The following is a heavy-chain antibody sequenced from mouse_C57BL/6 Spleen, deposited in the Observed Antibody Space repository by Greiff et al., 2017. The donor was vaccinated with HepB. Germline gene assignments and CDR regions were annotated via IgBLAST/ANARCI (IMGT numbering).Heavy chain of an antibody. CDR3: ARKAYYSNRGFAY. J-gene: IGHJ3*01. V-gene: IGHV1-50*01. Sequence: QVQLQQPGAELVKPGASVKLSCKASGYTFTSYWMQWVKQRPGQGLEWIGEIDPSDSYTNYNPKFKGKATLTVDTSSSTAYMQLSSLTSEDSAVYYCARKAYYSNRGFAYWGQGTLVTVSA. CDR1: GYTFTSYW. CDR2: IDPSDSYT. D-gene: IGHD2-5*01.